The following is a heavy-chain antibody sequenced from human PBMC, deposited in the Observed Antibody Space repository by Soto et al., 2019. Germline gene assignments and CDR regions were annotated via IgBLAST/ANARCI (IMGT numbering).Heavy chain of an antibody. CDR1: GFTFIDYY. Sequence: GGSLRPSCAASGFTFIDYYISWIGHAPGKWLEWVSYISSSGSTIYYADSVKGRFTISRDNAKNSLYLQMNSLRAEDTSVYYCASLWDVAGYGSQNDWGQGTLVTVSS. D-gene: IGHD5-18*01. CDR2: ISSSGSTI. V-gene: IGHV3-11*01. J-gene: IGHJ4*02. CDR3: ASLWDVAGYGSQND.